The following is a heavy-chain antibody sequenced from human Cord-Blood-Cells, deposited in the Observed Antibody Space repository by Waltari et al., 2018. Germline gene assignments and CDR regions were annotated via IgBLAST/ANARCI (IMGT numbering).Heavy chain of an antibody. V-gene: IGHV4-4*02. J-gene: IGHJ5*02. CDR3: AREQYSSGWYNWFDP. CDR1: GGSIRSSNW. Sequence: QVQLQESGPGLVKPSGTLSLTCAVPGGSIRSSNWWRRVRQPPGKGLEWIGKIYHSGSTNYNPSLKSRVTISVDKSKNQFSLKLSSVTAADTAVYYCAREQYSSGWYNWFDPWGQGTLVTVSS. D-gene: IGHD6-19*01. CDR2: IYHSGST.